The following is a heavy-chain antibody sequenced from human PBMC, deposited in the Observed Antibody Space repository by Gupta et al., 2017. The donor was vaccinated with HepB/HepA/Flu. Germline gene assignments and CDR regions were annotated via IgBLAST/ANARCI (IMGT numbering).Heavy chain of an antibody. CDR3: ARVGSVTPYHYFDY. CDR1: GFTFSRYA. Sequence: QVQLVESGGGVVQPERSLRLYCEVSGFTFSRYAMHWVRQAPGKGLEWVAVISYEGSTKNYADSVKGRFTISRDNSKNTLFLQMNSLTVEDTAVYYCARVGSVTPYHYFDYWGQGTLVTVSS. D-gene: IGHD1-26*01. J-gene: IGHJ4*02. CDR2: ISYEGSTK. V-gene: IGHV3-30-3*01.